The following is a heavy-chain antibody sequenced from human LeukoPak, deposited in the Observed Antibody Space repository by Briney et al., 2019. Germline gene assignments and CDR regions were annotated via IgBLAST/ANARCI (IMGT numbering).Heavy chain of an antibody. D-gene: IGHD3-22*01. Sequence: SQTLSLTCTVSGGSTSSGSYYWSWIRQPAGKGLECIGRIYTSGTTNYNPSLKSRVTVSVDTSKNQFSLKLSSVTAADTAVYYCARVGGLNPPNFYDRSGFFDYWGQGTLVTVSS. CDR1: GGSTSSGSYY. CDR3: ARVGGLNPPNFYDRSGFFDY. V-gene: IGHV4-61*02. J-gene: IGHJ4*02. CDR2: IYTSGTT.